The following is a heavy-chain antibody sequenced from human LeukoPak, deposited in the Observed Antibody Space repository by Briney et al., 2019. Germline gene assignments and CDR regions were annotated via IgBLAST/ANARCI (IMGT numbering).Heavy chain of an antibody. CDR2: IYWDDDK. CDR1: GFSLSTSGVG. Sequence: SGPTLVKPTQTLTLTCTFSGFSLSTSGVGVGWIRQPPGKALEWLALIYWDDDKRYSPSLKSRLTITKDTSKNQVVLTMTNMDPVDTATYYCAHRGIYGSGSQAFDIWGQGTMVTVSS. J-gene: IGHJ3*02. D-gene: IGHD3-10*01. CDR3: AHRGIYGSGSQAFDI. V-gene: IGHV2-5*02.